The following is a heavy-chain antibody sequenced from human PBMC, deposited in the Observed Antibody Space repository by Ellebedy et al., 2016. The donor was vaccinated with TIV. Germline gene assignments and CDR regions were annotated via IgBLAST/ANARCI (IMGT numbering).Heavy chain of an antibody. D-gene: IGHD3-16*01. CDR1: GFTFANYA. J-gene: IGHJ4*02. V-gene: IGHV3-23*01. CDR2: IRGRGGRT. CDR3: ARDDALDGGYLDS. Sequence: PGGSLRLSCAASGFTFANYAMTWVLQVTGKGLEWFSSIRGRGGRTSYTDSAKGRFTISRDNSKNTLFLQMNNLRVEDTAMYYCARDDALDGGYLDSWGQGTLVTVSS.